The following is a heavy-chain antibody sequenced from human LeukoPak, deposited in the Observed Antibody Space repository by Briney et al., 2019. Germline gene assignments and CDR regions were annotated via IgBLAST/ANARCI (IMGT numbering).Heavy chain of an antibody. CDR1: GYTFTDYF. D-gene: IGHD5-12*01. CDR2: DDPEDGEI. J-gene: IGHJ5*02. V-gene: IGHV1-69-2*01. CDR3: ATDAPRLRFSRLWESYP. Sequence: GASVKISCKASGYTFTDYFMNWVQQAPGKGLEWMGRDDPEDGEIIYAEKFQGRVTITADTSTDTAYMELSSLRSEDTAVYYCATDAPRLRFSRLWESYPWGQGTLVTVSS.